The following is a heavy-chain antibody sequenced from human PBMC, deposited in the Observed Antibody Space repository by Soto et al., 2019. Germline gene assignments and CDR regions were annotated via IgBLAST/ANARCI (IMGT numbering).Heavy chain of an antibody. CDR1: GYTFTSYA. D-gene: IGHD2-15*01. CDR3: ARGLRCSGGSCRNWFDP. Sequence: GASVKVSCKASGYTFTSYAMHWVRQAPGQGLEWMGWISAYNGNTNYAQKLQGRVTMTTDTSTSTAYMELRSLRSDDTAVYYCARGLRCSGGSCRNWFDPWGQGTLVTVSS. V-gene: IGHV1-18*01. J-gene: IGHJ5*02. CDR2: ISAYNGNT.